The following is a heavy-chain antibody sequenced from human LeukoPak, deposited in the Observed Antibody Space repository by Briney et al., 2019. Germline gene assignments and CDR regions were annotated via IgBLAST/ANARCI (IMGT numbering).Heavy chain of an antibody. CDR1: GGTFSSYA. Sequence: GASVKVSCMASGGTFSSYAISWVRQAPGQGLEWMGRIIPILGIANYAQKFQGRVTITTDESTSTAYMELSSLRSEDTAVYYCARASRPGIAVAGTQDNWFDPWGQGTLVTVSS. J-gene: IGHJ5*02. CDR2: IIPILGIA. CDR3: ARASRPGIAVAGTQDNWFDP. D-gene: IGHD6-19*01. V-gene: IGHV1-69*04.